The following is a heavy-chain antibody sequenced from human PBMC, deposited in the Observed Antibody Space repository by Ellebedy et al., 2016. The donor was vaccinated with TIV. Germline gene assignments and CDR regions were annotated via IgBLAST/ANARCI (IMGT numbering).Heavy chain of an antibody. CDR1: GFTVSDYF. Sequence: GESLKISCAASGFTVSDYFMTWVRQAPGKGLEWVSLIYKNGGTNYTDSVNGRFTITRDDSKNTLYLQMNSLRAEDTAVYYCARDPGGGGDYGDNWFDPWGQGTLVTVSS. J-gene: IGHJ5*02. D-gene: IGHD3-16*01. CDR3: ARDPGGGGDYGDNWFDP. CDR2: IYKNGGT. V-gene: IGHV3-66*01.